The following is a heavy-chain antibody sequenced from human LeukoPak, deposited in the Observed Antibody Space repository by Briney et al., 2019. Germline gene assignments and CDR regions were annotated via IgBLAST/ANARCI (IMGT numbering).Heavy chain of an antibody. CDR1: GGSISSYY. CDR3: ARDSGIAAEFDY. Sequence: SETLSLTCPVSGGSISSYYWSWIRQPPGKGLEWIGYIYYSGSTNYNPSLKSRVTISVDTSKNQFSLKLSSVTAADTAVYYCARDSGIAAEFDYWGQGTLVTVSS. CDR2: IYYSGST. V-gene: IGHV4-59*01. J-gene: IGHJ4*02. D-gene: IGHD6-13*01.